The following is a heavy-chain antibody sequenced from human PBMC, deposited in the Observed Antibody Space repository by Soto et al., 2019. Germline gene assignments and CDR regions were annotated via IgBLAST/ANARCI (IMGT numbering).Heavy chain of an antibody. CDR2: ASAGGNT. CDR3: ARAKRGGFDS. Sequence: EVQLVESGGGLIQPGGSLRLSCAASGFIVSSNYLSWVRQAPGKGLEVVSFASAGGNTDYADSVKDRFTTSRDNSKNTMYLQMNSLRVEDTAVYYCARAKRGGFDSWGQGTLVTVSS. J-gene: IGHJ4*02. CDR1: GFIVSSNY. V-gene: IGHV3-53*01. D-gene: IGHD3-10*01.